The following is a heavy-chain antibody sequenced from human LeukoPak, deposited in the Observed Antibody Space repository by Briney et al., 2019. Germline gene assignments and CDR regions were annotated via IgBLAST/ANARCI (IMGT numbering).Heavy chain of an antibody. D-gene: IGHD2-15*01. V-gene: IGHV4-59*08. Sequence: PSETLSLTCTVSGGSISSYYWSGIRQPPGKGLEWIGYIYYSGSTNYNPSLKSRVTISVDKSKNQISLKLSSVAAADTAVYYCARHRTGYCTGGSCYLDAFDFWGQGTMVTASS. CDR3: ARHRTGYCTGGSCYLDAFDF. CDR2: IYYSGST. J-gene: IGHJ3*01. CDR1: GGSISSYY.